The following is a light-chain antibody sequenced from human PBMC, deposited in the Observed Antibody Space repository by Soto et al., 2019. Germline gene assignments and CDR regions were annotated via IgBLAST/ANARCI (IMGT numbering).Light chain of an antibody. CDR2: GAS. CDR3: QQYNNWPPWT. J-gene: IGKJ1*01. V-gene: IGKV3-15*01. CDR1: QSVSSD. Sequence: EIVMTQSPATLSLSPGERATLSCRASQSVSSDLAWYQQKPGQAPRVLIYGASTRVTGIPARFSGSGSGTEFTLTISSLQSEDFAIYYCQQYNNWPPWTFGQGTKVEIK.